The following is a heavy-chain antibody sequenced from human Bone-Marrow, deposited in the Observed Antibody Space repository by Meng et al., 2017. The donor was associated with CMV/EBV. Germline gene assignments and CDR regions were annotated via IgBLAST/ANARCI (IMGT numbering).Heavy chain of an antibody. V-gene: IGHV1-69*10. CDR1: GGTFSSYA. D-gene: IGHD3-9*01. CDR2: IIPILGIA. J-gene: IGHJ6*02. CDR3: ARGPLSLTGYYSRRYYYGMDV. Sequence: SVKVSCKASGGTFSSYAISWMRQAPGQGLEWMGGIIPILGIANYAQKFQGRVTITADKSTSTAYMELSSLRSEDTAVYYCARGPLSLTGYYSRRYYYGMDVWGQGTTVTVSS.